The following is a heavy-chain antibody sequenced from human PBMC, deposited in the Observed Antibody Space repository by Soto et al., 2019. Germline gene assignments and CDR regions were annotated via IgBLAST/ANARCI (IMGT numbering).Heavy chain of an antibody. D-gene: IGHD5-18*01. CDR1: GFSFNFYA. V-gene: IGHV3-30-3*01. Sequence: QVQLVESGGGVVQPGRSLRISCAATGFSFNFYAMYWVRQAPGKGLEWVAMISNDGSSENYADSVRGRFIISRDNSKKTLFLQMNSLRPEGTATYYCVRDSGANYGTFWYFDLWGRGTLVTVSS. CDR2: ISNDGSSE. J-gene: IGHJ2*01. CDR3: VRDSGANYGTFWYFDL.